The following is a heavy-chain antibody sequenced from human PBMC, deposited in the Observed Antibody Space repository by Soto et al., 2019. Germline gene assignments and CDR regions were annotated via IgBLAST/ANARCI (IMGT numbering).Heavy chain of an antibody. J-gene: IGHJ4*02. V-gene: IGHV3-30-3*02. Sequence: QVQLVESGGGVVQPGRSLRLSCAASGFTFNTYAMHWVRQAPGKGLEWVAEISYDGSKKYAADSVKGRFTISRDNSKNTLFLQMNSLRAEDTAVYYCAKDYYDSSGGLFDYWGQGTQVTVCS. CDR1: GFTFNTYA. D-gene: IGHD3-22*01. CDR2: ISYDGSKK. CDR3: AKDYYDSSGGLFDY.